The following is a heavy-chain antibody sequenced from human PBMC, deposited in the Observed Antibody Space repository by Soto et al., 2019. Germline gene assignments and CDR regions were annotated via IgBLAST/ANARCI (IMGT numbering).Heavy chain of an antibody. CDR1: GFTFSIYW. CDR3: ARPGSSGWIDSFDR. Sequence: EVQLVESGGGLVQPGGSLRLSCATSGFTFSIYWMHWVRQAPGKGLVWVSRINSAGTSVTYADSVKGRFTISRDKAKNTLYLERNGLRVEDTAVCYCARPGSSGWIDSFDRWGQGTLVTVSS. CDR2: INSAGTSV. V-gene: IGHV3-74*03. J-gene: IGHJ5*02. D-gene: IGHD3-22*01.